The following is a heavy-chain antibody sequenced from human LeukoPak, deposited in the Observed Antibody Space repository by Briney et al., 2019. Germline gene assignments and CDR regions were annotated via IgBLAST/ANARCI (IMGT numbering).Heavy chain of an antibody. J-gene: IGHJ5*02. CDR3: ARAKKGTYYYDSSGYPNWFDP. V-gene: IGHV4-59*01. CDR2: IYYSGST. D-gene: IGHD3-22*01. CDR1: GGSISSYY. Sequence: SPSETLSLTCTVSGGSISSYYWSWIRQPPGKGLEWIGYIYYSGSTNYNPSLKSRVTISVDTSKNQFSLKLSSVTAADTAVYYCARAKKGTYYYDSSGYPNWFDPWGQGTLVTVSS.